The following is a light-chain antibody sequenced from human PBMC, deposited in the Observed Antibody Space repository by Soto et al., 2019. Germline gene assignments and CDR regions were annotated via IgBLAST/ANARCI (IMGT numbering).Light chain of an antibody. V-gene: IGKV3-20*01. CDR1: ESISRDY. CDR3: QQYGGVPYT. J-gene: IGKJ2*01. CDR2: EAS. Sequence: EIVLTQSPGTLSLSPGQRATLPCRASESISRDYLAWYQQRLGQAPRLLIYEASSGATGIPDRFSGSASTTYFALSISRLEPEDFAIYYCQQYGGVPYTFGQGTKLEIK.